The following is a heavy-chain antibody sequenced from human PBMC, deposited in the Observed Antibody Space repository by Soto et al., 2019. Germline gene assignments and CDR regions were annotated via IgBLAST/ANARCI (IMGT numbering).Heavy chain of an antibody. Sequence: QVQLVESGGGVVQPGTSLRLSCVGSGFTFRSYVIHWLRQAPGKGLEWVALTSYDGSNKYYDDSVNGRFTISRDNSRNTVDLQMDNLRLEDTALYYCARWGTTGGLDVWGQGTLVSVSS. V-gene: IGHV3-33*05. CDR3: ARWGTTGGLDV. D-gene: IGHD3-16*01. CDR1: GFTFRSYV. J-gene: IGHJ4*02. CDR2: TSYDGSNK.